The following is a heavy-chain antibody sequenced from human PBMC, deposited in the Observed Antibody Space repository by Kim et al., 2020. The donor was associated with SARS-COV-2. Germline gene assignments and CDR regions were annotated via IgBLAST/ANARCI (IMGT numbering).Heavy chain of an antibody. J-gene: IGHJ5*02. CDR2: ISAYNGNT. CDR3: ARGGYYYDSSGSFDP. CDR1: GYTFTSYG. D-gene: IGHD3-22*01. Sequence: ASVKVSCKASGYTFTSYGISWVRQAPGQGLEWMGWISAYNGNTNYAQKLQGRVTMTTDTSTSTAYMELRSLRSDDTAVYYCARGGYYYDSSGSFDPWGQGTLVTVSS. V-gene: IGHV1-18*01.